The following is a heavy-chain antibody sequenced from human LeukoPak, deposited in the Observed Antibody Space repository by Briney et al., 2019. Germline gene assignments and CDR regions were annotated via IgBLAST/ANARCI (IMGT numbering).Heavy chain of an antibody. CDR2: VYYSGST. CDR1: GGSISSYY. Sequence: SETLSLTCTVSGGSISSYYWSWIRQPPGKGLEWIGYVYYSGSTNYNPSLKSRVTISVDTSKNQFSLKLSSVTAADTAVYYCARVGTYGSGSYLSWLDYWGQGTLVTVSS. D-gene: IGHD3-10*01. V-gene: IGHV4-59*01. CDR3: ARVGTYGSGSYLSWLDY. J-gene: IGHJ4*02.